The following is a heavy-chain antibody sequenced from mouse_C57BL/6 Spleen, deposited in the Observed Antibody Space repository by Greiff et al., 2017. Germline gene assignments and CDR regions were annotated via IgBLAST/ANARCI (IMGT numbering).Heavy chain of an antibody. CDR1: GYTFTSYW. J-gene: IGHJ3*01. CDR3: ARGGDDEEWFAG. V-gene: IGHV1-52*01. Sequence: QVQLQQPGAELVRPGSSVKLSCKASGYTFTSYWMPWVKQRPVQGLEWIGNINPADSDTHYNQKFKNKATLTVDKSSSTAYMQLSSLTSEDSAVYYCARGGDDEEWFAGWGQGTLVTVSA. D-gene: IGHD2-12*01. CDR2: INPADSDT.